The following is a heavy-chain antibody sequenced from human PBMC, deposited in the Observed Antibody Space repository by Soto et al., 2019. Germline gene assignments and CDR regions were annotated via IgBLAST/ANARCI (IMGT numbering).Heavy chain of an antibody. D-gene: IGHD2-15*01. Sequence: ASVKVSCKASGYTFTRYTMNWGRQAPGQRLEWMGWINPDNGNTKSSQKFQDRVIITRDTSASTAYMDLSSLRSEDTAVYYCARGIATGQLDPWGQGTLVTSPQ. V-gene: IGHV1-3*01. J-gene: IGHJ5*02. CDR2: INPDNGNT. CDR3: ARGIATGQLDP. CDR1: GYTFTRYT.